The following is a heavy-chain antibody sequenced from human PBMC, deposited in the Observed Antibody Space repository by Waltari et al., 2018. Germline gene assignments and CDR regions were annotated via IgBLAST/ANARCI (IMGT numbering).Heavy chain of an antibody. CDR2: INHDASEK. CDR3: TRWVCRSNCYIDY. D-gene: IGHD1-26*01. Sequence: EVQLVESGGCLVRPGGSRRLSCGACGFTFSTSSMTWVRQAPGKGLEWVASINHDASEKYYVDSVKGRLTISRDNAKNSLYLQMNSLSDEDTAVYYCTRWVCRSNCYIDYWGQGTLVTVSS. CDR1: GFTFSTSS. V-gene: IGHV3-7*04. J-gene: IGHJ4*02.